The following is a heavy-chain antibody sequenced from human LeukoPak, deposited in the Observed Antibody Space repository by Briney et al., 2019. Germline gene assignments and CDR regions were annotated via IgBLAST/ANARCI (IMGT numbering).Heavy chain of an antibody. CDR3: ARVYRRYFDY. CDR1: GFSFSSYG. Sequence: GGSLRLSCAASGFSFSSYGMHWVRQAPGKGLEWVAFIRYDGSNKYYADSVKGRFTISRDNSKKTLYLQMNSLRAEDTAMYYCARVYRRYFDYWGQGTLVTVSS. V-gene: IGHV3-30*02. D-gene: IGHD1-14*01. J-gene: IGHJ4*02. CDR2: IRYDGSNK.